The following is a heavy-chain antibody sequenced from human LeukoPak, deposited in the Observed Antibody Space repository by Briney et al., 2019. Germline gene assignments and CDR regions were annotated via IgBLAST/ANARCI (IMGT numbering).Heavy chain of an antibody. D-gene: IGHD3-9*01. Sequence: PGASVKVSCKASGYTFTGYYMHWVRQAPGQGLEWMGWINPNSGGTNYAQKLQGRVTMTTDTSTSTAYMELRSLRSDDTAVYYCARDILPDNWFDPWGQGTLVTVSS. CDR3: ARDILPDNWFDP. CDR1: GYTFTGYY. V-gene: IGHV1-2*02. CDR2: INPNSGGT. J-gene: IGHJ5*02.